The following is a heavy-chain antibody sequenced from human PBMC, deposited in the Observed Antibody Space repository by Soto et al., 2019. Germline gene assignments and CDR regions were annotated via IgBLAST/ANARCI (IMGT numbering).Heavy chain of an antibody. CDR1: GYTFTGYY. J-gene: IGHJ6*02. V-gene: IGHV1-2*04. CDR3: ARDLKYVYYDFWSGYYTDYSGMDV. Sequence: ASVKVSCKASGYTFTGYYMHWVRQAPGQGLEWMGWINPNSGGTNYAQKFQGWVTMTRDTSISTAYMELSRLRADDTAVYYCARDLKYVYYDFWSGYYTDYSGMDVWGQGTTVTVSS. D-gene: IGHD3-3*01. CDR2: INPNSGGT.